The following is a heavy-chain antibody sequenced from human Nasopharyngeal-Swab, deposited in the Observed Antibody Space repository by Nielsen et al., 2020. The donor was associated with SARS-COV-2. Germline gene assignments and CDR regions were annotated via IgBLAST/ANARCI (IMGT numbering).Heavy chain of an antibody. V-gene: IGHV4-30-4*01. Sequence: SETLSLTCTVSGGSISSGDYYWSWIRQPPGKGLEWIGYIYYSGSTYYNPSLKSRVTISVDTSKNQFSLKLSSVTAADTAVYYCARAFSTDVAFDIWGQGTMVTVSS. CDR1: GGSISSGDYY. CDR3: ARAFSTDVAFDI. D-gene: IGHD2/OR15-2a*01. J-gene: IGHJ3*02. CDR2: IYYSGST.